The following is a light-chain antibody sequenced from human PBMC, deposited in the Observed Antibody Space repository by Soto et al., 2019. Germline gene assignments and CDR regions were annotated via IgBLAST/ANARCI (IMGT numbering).Light chain of an antibody. Sequence: QSALTQPASVSGSPGQSITISCTGTSSDVGSYNLVSWYQQHPGKAPRLMIYEVSNRPAGVSNRFSGSKSVNTASLTISGLQAEDEADYYCTSYTRTNTYVFGTGTKLTVL. J-gene: IGLJ1*01. V-gene: IGLV2-14*02. CDR2: EVS. CDR3: TSYTRTNTYV. CDR1: SSDVGSYNL.